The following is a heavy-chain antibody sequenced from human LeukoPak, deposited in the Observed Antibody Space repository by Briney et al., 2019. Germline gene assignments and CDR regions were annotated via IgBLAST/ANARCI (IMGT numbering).Heavy chain of an antibody. CDR1: GFTFSTYG. J-gene: IGHJ3*02. V-gene: IGHV3-33*01. CDR2: TWYDGSYK. D-gene: IGHD1-26*01. CDR3: ARQFDGSHPNAFDI. Sequence: PGVSLRLSCAASGFTFSTYGMHWVRQAPGKRLEWVAVTWYDGSYKYYGDSVKGRFTISRDNSKNTLYLQMASLRVEDTAVYYCARQFDGSHPNAFDIWGQGTMVTVSS.